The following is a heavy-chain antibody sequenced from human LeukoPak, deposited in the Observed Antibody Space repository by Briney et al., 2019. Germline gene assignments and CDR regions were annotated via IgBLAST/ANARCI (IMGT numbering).Heavy chain of an antibody. CDR1: GFTVSSNS. V-gene: IGHV3-53*01. CDR2: IYSDNT. J-gene: IGHJ4*02. CDR3: AKSLTYDILTGYSY. D-gene: IGHD3-9*01. Sequence: PGGSLRLSCTVSGFTVSSNSMSWVRPAPGKGLEWVSFIYSDNTHYSDSVKGRFTISRDNSKNTLYLQMNSLRAEDTAVYYCAKSLTYDILTGYSYWGQGTLVTVSS.